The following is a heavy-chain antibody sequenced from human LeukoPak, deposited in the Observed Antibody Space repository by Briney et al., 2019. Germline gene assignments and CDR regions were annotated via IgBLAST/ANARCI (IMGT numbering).Heavy chain of an antibody. Sequence: SDTLSLTCTVSGASISNSDRYWGWIRQPPGKGLEWIGRIYYSGITYHNPSLKSRVTISVDTSNNQFSLKMSSVTAADTAVYFCARHQEGMVRGVLYYLDVWGKGTTVIISS. CDR2: IYYSGIT. V-gene: IGHV4-39*01. CDR1: GASISNSDRY. CDR3: ARHQEGMVRGVLYYLDV. D-gene: IGHD3-10*01. J-gene: IGHJ6*03.